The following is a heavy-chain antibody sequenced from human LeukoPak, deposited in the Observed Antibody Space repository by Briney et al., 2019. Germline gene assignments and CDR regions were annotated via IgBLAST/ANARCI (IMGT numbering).Heavy chain of an antibody. CDR2: ISTGGSHT. J-gene: IGHJ4*02. CDR1: EFTFSSYD. Sequence: GGSLRLPCSASEFTFSSYDMNWVRQAPGRGLEWVSTISTGGSHTYYADSVKGRFAISRDNSGNTLTLQMHSLKVEDTAVYYCVRRVQLDFWGQGTLVSVSP. CDR3: VRRVQLDF. D-gene: IGHD3-10*01. V-gene: IGHV3-23*01.